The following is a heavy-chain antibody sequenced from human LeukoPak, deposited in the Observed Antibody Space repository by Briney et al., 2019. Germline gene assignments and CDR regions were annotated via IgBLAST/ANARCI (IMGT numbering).Heavy chain of an antibody. CDR1: GYTSTGYY. V-gene: IGHV1-18*04. J-gene: IGHJ4*02. CDR2: INPYNGNT. CDR3: ARGGDYVMIDY. D-gene: IGHD4-17*01. Sequence: SVKVSCKASGYTSTGYYMHWVRQAPGQGLEWMGWINPYNGNTNYAQNLQGRVTMTTDTSTSTAYMELRSLRSDDTAVYYCARGGDYVMIDYWGQGTVVTVSS.